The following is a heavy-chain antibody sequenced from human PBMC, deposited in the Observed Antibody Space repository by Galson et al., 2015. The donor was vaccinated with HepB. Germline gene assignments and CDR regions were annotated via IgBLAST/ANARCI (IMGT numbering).Heavy chain of an antibody. CDR3: ARRGYCSGGSCGAFDI. J-gene: IGHJ3*02. V-gene: IGHV5-51*01. CDR2: IYPGDSDT. Sequence: QSGAEVKKPGESLKISCKGSGYSFTSYWIGWVRQMPGKGLEWMGIIYPGDSDTRYSPSFQGQVTISADKSISTAYLQWSSLKASDTAMYYCARRGYCSGGSCGAFDIWGQGTMVTVSS. CDR1: GYSFTSYW. D-gene: IGHD2-15*01.